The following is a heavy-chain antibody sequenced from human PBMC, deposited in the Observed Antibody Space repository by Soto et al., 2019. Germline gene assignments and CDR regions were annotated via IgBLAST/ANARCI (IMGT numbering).Heavy chain of an antibody. Sequence: EVQLLESGGGLVQPGGSLRLSCAASGFTFSSYAMSWVRQAPGKGLEWVSAISGSGGSTYYADSVKGRFTISRDNSKNPLYLQMNSLRAEDTAVYYCGKFGGWYDYYGMDVWGQGTTVTVSS. J-gene: IGHJ6*02. CDR2: ISGSGGST. CDR1: GFTFSSYA. D-gene: IGHD6-19*01. V-gene: IGHV3-23*01. CDR3: GKFGGWYDYYGMDV.